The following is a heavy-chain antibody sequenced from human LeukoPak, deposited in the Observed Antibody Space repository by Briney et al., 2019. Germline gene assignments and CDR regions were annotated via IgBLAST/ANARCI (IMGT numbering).Heavy chain of an antibody. CDR1: GGSISSSSYY. CDR2: IYYSGST. CDR3: AATVTTRDYYYYMDV. D-gene: IGHD4-17*01. J-gene: IGHJ6*03. V-gene: IGHV4-39*01. Sequence: PSETLSLXCTVSGGSISSSSYYWGWIRQPPGKGLEWIGSIYYSGSTYYNPSLKSRVTISVDTSKNQFSLKLSSVTAADTAVYYCAATVTTRDYYYYMDVWGKGTTVTVSS.